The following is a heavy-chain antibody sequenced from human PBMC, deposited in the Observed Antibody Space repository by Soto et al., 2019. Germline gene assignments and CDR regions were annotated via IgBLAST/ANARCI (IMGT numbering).Heavy chain of an antibody. Sequence: QMRLVQSGAEVKNSGSSGKVSCKASGGTSSNFVITWVRQVPGQGREWLGGILPMFCAVKYAQKFQDRLTITADSSTNTASMELSSLRSEDTAVYYCARAKRSGYDRGDSYYHTMDVWGHGTTVTVS. J-gene: IGHJ6*02. D-gene: IGHD3-3*01. CDR1: GGTSSNFV. CDR3: ARAKRSGYDRGDSYYHTMDV. CDR2: ILPMFCAV. V-gene: IGHV1-69*06.